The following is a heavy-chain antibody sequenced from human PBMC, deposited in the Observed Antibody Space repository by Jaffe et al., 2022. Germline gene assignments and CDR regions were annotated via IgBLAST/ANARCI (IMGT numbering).Heavy chain of an antibody. V-gene: IGHV3-15*01. CDR3: TTVDFWSGYYSFEPLYWYFDL. D-gene: IGHD3-3*01. Sequence: EVQLVESGGGLVKPGGSLRLSCAASGFTFSNAWMSWVRQAPGKGLEWVGRIKSKTDGGTTDYAAPVKGRFTISRDDSKNTLYLQMNSLKTEDTAVYYCTTVDFWSGYYSFEPLYWYFDLWGRGTLVTVSS. CDR1: GFTFSNAW. J-gene: IGHJ2*01. CDR2: IKSKTDGGTT.